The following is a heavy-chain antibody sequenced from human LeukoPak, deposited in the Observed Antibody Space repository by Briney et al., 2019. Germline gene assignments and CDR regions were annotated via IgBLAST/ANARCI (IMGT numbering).Heavy chain of an antibody. J-gene: IGHJ6*02. CDR1: GFTFSYYG. D-gene: IGHD5-12*01. CDR2: ISYDGSNE. Sequence: GGSLRLSCAASGFTFSYYGMHWVRQAPGKGLEWVVVISYDGSNEYYADSVKGRFTISRDNSKNTLYLQMNSLRAEDTAVYYCAKAYGGYESHYYYYGMDVWGQGTTVTVSS. V-gene: IGHV3-30*18. CDR3: AKAYGGYESHYYYYGMDV.